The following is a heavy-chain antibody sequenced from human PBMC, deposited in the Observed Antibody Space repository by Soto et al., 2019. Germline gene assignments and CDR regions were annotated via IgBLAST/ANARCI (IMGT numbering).Heavy chain of an antibody. D-gene: IGHD3-9*01. CDR1: GGFLSESY. Sequence: PSETLSLTCAVYGGFLSESYWTWIRQPPGKGLEWIGEINHVGGANYNPSLKSRVTISVDTSKNQFSLKLNSVTAADTAVYYCARVDILTVYGCMDVWGQGTTVTVSS. CDR3: ARVDILTVYGCMDV. V-gene: IGHV4-34*01. J-gene: IGHJ6*02. CDR2: INHVGGA.